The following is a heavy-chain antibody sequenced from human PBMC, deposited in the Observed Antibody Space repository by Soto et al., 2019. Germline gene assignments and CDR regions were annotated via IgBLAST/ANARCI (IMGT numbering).Heavy chain of an antibody. CDR3: ARASSVQLTRHQQY. Sequence: SETLSLTCTVSGDSISSNNNYWSWIRQPPGEGLEWIGFISYSGTTSYSPSLKSRVAISLDTSKNQFSLSLSSVTAADTAVYYCARASSVQLTRHQQYWGQGTLVTVS. J-gene: IGHJ4*02. D-gene: IGHD1-1*01. CDR2: ISYSGTT. V-gene: IGHV4-30-4*01. CDR1: GDSISSNNNY.